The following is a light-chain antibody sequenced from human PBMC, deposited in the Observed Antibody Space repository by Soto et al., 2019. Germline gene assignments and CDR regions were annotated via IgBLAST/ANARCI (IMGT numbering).Light chain of an antibody. Sequence: DFQMTQSPSTLSASVGDRVTITCRASQSISNWLAWYQQKPGTAPKVLIYHASNLQSGVPSRFSGSGSGTDFTLTISCLQSEDFATYYCQQYYSYPRAFGQGTRLEIK. CDR2: HAS. CDR1: QSISNW. J-gene: IGKJ5*01. V-gene: IGKV1-5*01. CDR3: QQYYSYPRA.